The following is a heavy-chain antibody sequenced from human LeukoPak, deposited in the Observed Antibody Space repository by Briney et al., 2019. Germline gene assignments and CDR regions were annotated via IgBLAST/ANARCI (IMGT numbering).Heavy chain of an antibody. V-gene: IGHV5-51*01. J-gene: IGHJ5*02. D-gene: IGHD1-26*01. CDR3: ARLYTRLTRSIWERFDP. Sequence: GESLQISCWGSRYTFSNDWIACVRQTPGKGRDWSGIIYSGDSHTRYSPSFQGQVTISADKSSGTAYLQWNSLKASDTAIYYCARLYTRLTRSIWERFDPWGQGTLVTVSS. CDR2: IYSGDSHT. CDR1: RYTFSNDW.